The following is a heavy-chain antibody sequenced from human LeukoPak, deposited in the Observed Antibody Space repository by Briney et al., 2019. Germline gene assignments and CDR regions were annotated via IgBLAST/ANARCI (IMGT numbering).Heavy chain of an antibody. D-gene: IGHD3-22*01. CDR1: GFTFSSYA. Sequence: GGSLRLSCAASGFTFSSYAMSWVRQAPGKGLEWVSAISGSGGSTYYADSVKGRFTISRDNSKNTLYLQMNSLRAEDTAVYYCAKSIRAHNYYDSSGYYRTAPDYWGQGTLVTVSS. V-gene: IGHV3-23*01. J-gene: IGHJ4*02. CDR2: ISGSGGST. CDR3: AKSIRAHNYYDSSGYYRTAPDY.